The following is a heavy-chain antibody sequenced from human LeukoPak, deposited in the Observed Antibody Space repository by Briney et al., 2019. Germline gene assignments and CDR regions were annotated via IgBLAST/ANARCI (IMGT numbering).Heavy chain of an antibody. V-gene: IGHV3-48*02. CDR2: ISSSSSTI. J-gene: IGHJ6*02. CDR3: ARDSSSWHYYYYGMDV. Sequence: PGGSLRLSCAASGFTFSSYSMNWVRQAPGKGLEWVSYISSSSSTIYYADSVKGRFTISRDNAKNSLYLQMNSLRDEDTAVYYCARDSSSWHYYYYGMDVWGQGTTVTVSS. CDR1: GFTFSSYS. D-gene: IGHD6-13*01.